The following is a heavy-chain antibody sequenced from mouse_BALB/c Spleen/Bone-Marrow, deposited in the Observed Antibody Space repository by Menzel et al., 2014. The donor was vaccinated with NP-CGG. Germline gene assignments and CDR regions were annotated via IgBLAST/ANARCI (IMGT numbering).Heavy chain of an antibody. V-gene: IGHV7-3*02. J-gene: IGHJ2*01. CDR1: GFTFTDYY. CDR2: IRNKANGYTT. CDR3: ARDKGRVFFDY. Sequence: EVMLVESGGGLVQPGGSLRLSCATSGFTFTDYYVNWVRQPPGKALEGLGFIRNKANGYTTEYSASVKGRFTISRDNSQNILYLQMNTLRAEDSATYYCARDKGRVFFDYWGQGTTLTVSS.